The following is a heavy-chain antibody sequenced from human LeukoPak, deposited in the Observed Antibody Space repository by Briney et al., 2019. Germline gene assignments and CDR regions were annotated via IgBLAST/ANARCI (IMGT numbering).Heavy chain of an antibody. Sequence: PGGSLRLSCAASGFAFRTYWMSWVRQAPGKGLEWVSYISSSSSTIYYADSVKGRFTISRDNAKNSLYLQMNSLRDEDTAVYYCARDPQYYYGSGSYYPYYFDYWGQGTLVTVSS. CDR2: ISSSSSTI. V-gene: IGHV3-48*02. CDR3: ARDPQYYYGSGSYYPYYFDY. CDR1: GFAFRTYW. J-gene: IGHJ4*02. D-gene: IGHD3-10*01.